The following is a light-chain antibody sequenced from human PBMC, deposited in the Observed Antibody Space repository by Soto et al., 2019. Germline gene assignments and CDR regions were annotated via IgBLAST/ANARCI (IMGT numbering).Light chain of an antibody. V-gene: IGLV2-14*03. CDR2: DVT. CDR3: SSYTSCSTVV. CDR1: SSDVGGYNY. Sequence: QSALTQPASVSGSPGQSITISCTGTSSDVGGYNYVSWYQQHPGKAPKLTIYDVTNRPSGVSNRFSGSKSVNTASLTISGLQAEDEADYYCSSYTSCSTVVFGGGTKLTVL. J-gene: IGLJ3*02.